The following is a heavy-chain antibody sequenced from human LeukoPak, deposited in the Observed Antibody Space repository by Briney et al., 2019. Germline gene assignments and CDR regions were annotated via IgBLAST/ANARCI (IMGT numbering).Heavy chain of an antibody. CDR1: GFTFSSYG. Sequence: GGSLRLSCAASGFTFSSYGMHWVRQAPGKGLEWVAVIWYDGSNKYYADSVKGRFTISRDNSKNTLYLQMTSLRVEDAAVYFCARDRHNGYAYFDYWGQGTLVTVSS. D-gene: IGHD5-12*01. J-gene: IGHJ4*02. CDR2: IWYDGSNK. CDR3: ARDRHNGYAYFDY. V-gene: IGHV3-33*01.